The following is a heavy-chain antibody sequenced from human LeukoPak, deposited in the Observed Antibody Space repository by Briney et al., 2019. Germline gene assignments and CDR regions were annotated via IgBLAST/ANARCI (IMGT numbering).Heavy chain of an antibody. V-gene: IGHV4-31*03. J-gene: IGHJ4*02. CDR1: GDSISRGGYY. Sequence: PSETLSLTCTVSGDSISRGGYYWSWIRQHPGKGLEWIGYIYYSGSTYYNPSLKSRVTISVDTSKNQFSLKLSSVTAADTAVYYCARDEVYCSGGSCYFGYFDYWGQGTLVTVSS. CDR2: IYYSGST. CDR3: ARDEVYCSGGSCYFGYFDY. D-gene: IGHD2-15*01.